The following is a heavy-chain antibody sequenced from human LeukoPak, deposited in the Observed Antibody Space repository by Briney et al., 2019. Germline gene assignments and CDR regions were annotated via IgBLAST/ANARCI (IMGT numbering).Heavy chain of an antibody. CDR1: GFTFSSHG. J-gene: IGHJ5*02. V-gene: IGHV3-23*01. CDR2: ISGSGGNT. D-gene: IGHD3-16*01. Sequence: GGSLRLSCAASGFTFSSHGMNWVRQAPGKGLEWVSGISGSGGNTYYADSVKGRFTISRDNSKNTLYLQMNSLRAEDTVVYYCAKDDNYIRFLSWGQGTLVTVSS. CDR3: AKDDNYIRFLS.